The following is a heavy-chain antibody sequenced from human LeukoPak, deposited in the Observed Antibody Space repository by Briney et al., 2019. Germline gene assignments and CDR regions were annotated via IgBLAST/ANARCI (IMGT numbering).Heavy chain of an antibody. J-gene: IGHJ4*02. CDR2: ISNSGGNT. V-gene: IGHV3-23*01. D-gene: IGHD3-3*01. Sequence: PGGSLRLSCTASGFTFSNYAMTWVRLAPWKGLEWVSGISNSGGNTYHAESVKGRFTISRDNSKNTLYLQMNSLRAEDTAVYYCAKGMNPLPSYDDYWGQGTLVTVSS. CDR3: AKGMNPLPSYDDY. CDR1: GFTFSNYA.